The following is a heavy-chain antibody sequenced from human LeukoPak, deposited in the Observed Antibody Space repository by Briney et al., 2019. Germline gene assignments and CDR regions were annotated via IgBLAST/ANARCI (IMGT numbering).Heavy chain of an antibody. D-gene: IGHD3-3*01. CDR1: GYTFTSYD. CDR2: MNPNSGNT. CDR3: ARVGYDFWSGYYNSGDAFDI. J-gene: IGHJ3*02. Sequence: ASVKVSCKASGYTFTSYDINWVRQATGQGLEWMGWMNPNSGNTGCAQKFQGRVTMTRNTSISTAYMELSSLRSEDTAVYYCARVGYDFWSGYYNSGDAFDIWGQGIMVTVSS. V-gene: IGHV1-8*01.